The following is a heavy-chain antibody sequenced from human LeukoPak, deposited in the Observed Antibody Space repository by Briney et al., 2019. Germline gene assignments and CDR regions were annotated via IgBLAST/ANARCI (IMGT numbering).Heavy chain of an antibody. J-gene: IGHJ4*02. CDR3: ARGAEGIAATDSNFDY. Sequence: GGSLRLSYAASGFTFSRNCMNWVRQAPGKGLEWVSSISTSSSYIYYADSVKGRFTISRNNGKNSLYLQMNSLRAEDTAVYYCARGAEGIAATDSNFDYSGRGTLVTVSS. V-gene: IGHV3-21*01. D-gene: IGHD6-13*01. CDR2: ISTSSSYI. CDR1: GFTFSRNC.